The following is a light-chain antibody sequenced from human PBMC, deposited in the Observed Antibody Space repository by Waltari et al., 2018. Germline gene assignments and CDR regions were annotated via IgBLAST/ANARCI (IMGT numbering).Light chain of an antibody. J-gene: IGKJ1*01. CDR3: QQYDTWPRT. CDR1: QSVSSN. Sequence: EIVMTQSPATLSVSPGERVTLSCRASQSVSSNLAWYQQKPGQAPRLLIYGASTRATGFPARVSGSGSGTEFTLTISSLQSEDFAVYYCQQYDTWPRTFGQGTKVEIK. CDR2: GAS. V-gene: IGKV3-15*01.